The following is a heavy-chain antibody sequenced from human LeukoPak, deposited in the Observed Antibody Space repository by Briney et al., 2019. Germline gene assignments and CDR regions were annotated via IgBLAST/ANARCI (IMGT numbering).Heavy chain of an antibody. CDR1: GFTFSSYG. V-gene: IGHV3-33*01. CDR2: IWYDGSNK. D-gene: IGHD3-10*01. J-gene: IGHJ5*02. CDR3: ARGHYYGSGSYGTFDP. Sequence: PGGSLRLSCAASGFTFSSYGMHWVRQAPGKGLEWVAVIWYDGSNKYYADSVKGRFTISRDNSKNTLYLQMNSLRAEDMAVYYCARGHYYGSGSYGTFDPWGQGTLVTVSS.